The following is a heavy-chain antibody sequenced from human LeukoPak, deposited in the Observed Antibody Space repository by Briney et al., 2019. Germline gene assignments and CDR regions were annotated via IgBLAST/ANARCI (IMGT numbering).Heavy chain of an antibody. V-gene: IGHV4-61*02. CDR1: GGSISSGSYY. CDR3: ARDLYYYDSSGYSPRYFDY. D-gene: IGHD3-22*01. Sequence: PSQTLSLTCTVSGGSISSGSYYRSWIRQPAGKGLEWIGRIYTSGSTNYNPSLKSRVTMSVDTSKNQFSLKLSSVTAANTAVYYCARDLYYYDSSGYSPRYFDYWGQGTLVTVSS. J-gene: IGHJ4*02. CDR2: IYTSGST.